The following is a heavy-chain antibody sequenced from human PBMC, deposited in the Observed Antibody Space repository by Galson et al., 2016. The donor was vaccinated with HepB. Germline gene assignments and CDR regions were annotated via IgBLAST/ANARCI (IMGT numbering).Heavy chain of an antibody. Sequence: SLRLSCAASGFVFSETWMNWVRQAPGEGLEWIARIKSQNNGGTREYGAPVKGRFTISRDDSKKTIYLQMNSLKIEDTAVYYCTRTENSPVQAHYWGQGTLVTVSS. J-gene: IGHJ4*02. CDR1: GFVFSETW. D-gene: IGHD1-7*01. V-gene: IGHV3-15*01. CDR2: IKSQNNGGTR. CDR3: TRTENSPVQAHY.